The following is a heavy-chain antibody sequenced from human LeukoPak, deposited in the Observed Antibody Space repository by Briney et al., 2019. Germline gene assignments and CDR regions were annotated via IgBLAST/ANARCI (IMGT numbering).Heavy chain of an antibody. D-gene: IGHD6-25*01. J-gene: IGHJ3*02. CDR1: GFTFSRYW. CDR3: ARERPAAASAFEM. V-gene: IGHV3-7*01. CDR2: IKTDGSTK. Sequence: GGSLRLSCVASGFTFSRYWMSWVRQAPGKGLERVANIKTDGSTKNYVDSVKGRFTISRDNAKDSLFLQMNSLRGEDTALYFCARERPAAASAFEMWGQGTRVTVSS.